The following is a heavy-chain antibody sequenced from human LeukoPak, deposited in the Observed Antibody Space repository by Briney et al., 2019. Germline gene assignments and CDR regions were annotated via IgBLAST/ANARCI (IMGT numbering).Heavy chain of an antibody. Sequence: ASVKVSCKASGYTFTSYYMHWVRQAPGQGLEWMGIINPSGGSTSYAQEFQGRVTMTRDTSTSTAYMELSSLRSEDTAVYYCAADAPGFGMDVWGQGTTVTVSS. J-gene: IGHJ6*02. CDR2: INPSGGST. CDR3: AADAPGFGMDV. CDR1: GYTFTSYY. V-gene: IGHV1-46*01.